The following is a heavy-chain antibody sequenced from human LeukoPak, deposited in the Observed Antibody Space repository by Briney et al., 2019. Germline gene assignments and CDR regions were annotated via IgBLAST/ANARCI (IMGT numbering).Heavy chain of an antibody. D-gene: IGHD5-18*01. CDR2: ISGSGGST. CDR3: AKPIEFGYSYSFDY. Sequence: PGGSLRLSCAASGFTFNSYAMSWVRQAPGKGLEWVSAISGSGGSTYYADSVKGRFTISRDNSKNTLYLQMNSLRAEDTAVYYCAKPIEFGYSYSFDYWGQGTLVTVSS. V-gene: IGHV3-23*01. CDR1: GFTFNSYA. J-gene: IGHJ4*02.